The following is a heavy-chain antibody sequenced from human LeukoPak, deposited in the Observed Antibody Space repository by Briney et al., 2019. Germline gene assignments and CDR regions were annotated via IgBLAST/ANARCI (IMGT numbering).Heavy chain of an antibody. CDR3: ARLKYYDILTGYYPYYFDY. D-gene: IGHD3-9*01. CDR1: GYTFTSYG. J-gene: IGHJ4*02. CDR2: ISAYNGNT. Sequence: ASVKVSCKASGYTFTSYGISWVRQAPGQGLEWMGWISAYNGNTNYAQKLQGRVTMTTDTSTSTAYMELRSLRSDDTAVYYCARLKYYDILTGYYPYYFDYWGQGTLVTVSS. V-gene: IGHV1-18*01.